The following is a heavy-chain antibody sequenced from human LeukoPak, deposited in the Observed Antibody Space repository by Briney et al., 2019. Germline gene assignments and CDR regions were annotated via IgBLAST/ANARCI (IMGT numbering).Heavy chain of an antibody. Sequence: GGSLRLSCAASGFTFSSYGMHWVRQAPGKGLEWVAFIRYDGSNKYYADSVKGRFTISRDNSKNTLYLQMNSLRAEDTAVYYCAKDGGLKGYCSSTSCHPSGSYFDYWGQGTLVTVSS. D-gene: IGHD2-2*01. CDR2: IRYDGSNK. CDR1: GFTFSSYG. J-gene: IGHJ4*02. CDR3: AKDGGLKGYCSSTSCHPSGSYFDY. V-gene: IGHV3-30*02.